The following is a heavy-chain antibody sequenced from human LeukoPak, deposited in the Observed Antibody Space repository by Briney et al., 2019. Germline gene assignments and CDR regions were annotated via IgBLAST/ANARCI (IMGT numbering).Heavy chain of an antibody. CDR3: ARGILTGPSPLFDY. CDR1: GGSISSGGYS. Sequence: SETLSLTCAVSGGSISSGGYSWSWIRQPPGKGLEWIGYIYHSGSTYYNPFLKSRVTISVDRSKNQFSLKLSSVTAADTAVYYCARGILTGPSPLFDYWGQGTLVTVSS. V-gene: IGHV4-30-2*01. J-gene: IGHJ4*02. CDR2: IYHSGST. D-gene: IGHD3-9*01.